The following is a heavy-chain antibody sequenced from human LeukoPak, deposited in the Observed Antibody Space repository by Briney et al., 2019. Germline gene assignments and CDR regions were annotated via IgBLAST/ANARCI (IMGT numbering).Heavy chain of an antibody. Sequence: SETLSLTCTVSGGSISSYYWSWIRQPPGKGLEWIGYIYTSGSTNYNPSLKSRVTISVDTSKNQFSLKPSSVTAADTAVYYCASGRGRSSGPDYWGQGTLVTVSS. J-gene: IGHJ4*02. CDR3: ASGRGRSSGPDY. CDR1: GGSISSYY. D-gene: IGHD3-22*01. V-gene: IGHV4-4*09. CDR2: IYTSGST.